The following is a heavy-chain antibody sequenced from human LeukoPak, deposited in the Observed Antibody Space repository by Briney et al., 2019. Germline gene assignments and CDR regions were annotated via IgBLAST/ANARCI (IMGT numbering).Heavy chain of an antibody. V-gene: IGHV3-30*04. CDR2: ISYDGSNK. CDR1: GFTFSSYA. D-gene: IGHD6-19*01. Sequence: PGGSLRLSCAASGFTFSSYAMHWVRQAPGKGLEWVAVISYDGSNKYYADSVKGRFTISRDNSKNTLYLQMNSLRAEDTAVYYCARDPEQWLVVNWFDPWGQGTLVTVSS. CDR3: ARDPEQWLVVNWFDP. J-gene: IGHJ5*02.